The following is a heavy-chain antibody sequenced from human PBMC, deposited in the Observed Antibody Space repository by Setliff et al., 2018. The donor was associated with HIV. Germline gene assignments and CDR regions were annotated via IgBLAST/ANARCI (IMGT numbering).Heavy chain of an antibody. J-gene: IGHJ5*02. Sequence: ASVKVSCKVSGYTFTNYYLHWVRQAPGQGLEWMGWINPNSGGTNYAQKFQGRVTMTRDTSISIAYMELSRLRYDDTAIYYCARDPFLWEVTPPWGQGTLVTVSS. D-gene: IGHD3-10*01. CDR2: INPNSGGT. CDR3: ARDPFLWEVTPP. CDR1: GYTFTNYY. V-gene: IGHV1-2*02.